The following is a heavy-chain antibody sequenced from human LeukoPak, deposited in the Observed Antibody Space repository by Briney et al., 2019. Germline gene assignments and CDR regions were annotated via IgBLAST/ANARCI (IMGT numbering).Heavy chain of an antibody. J-gene: IGHJ4*02. Sequence: SETLSLTCAVYGGSFSGYYWSWIRQPPGKGLEWIGEINHSGSTNYNPSLTSRVTISVDTSKNQFSLKLSSVPAADTAVYYCARRGDYDSSGSDYWGQGTLVTVSS. D-gene: IGHD3-22*01. CDR2: INHSGST. V-gene: IGHV4-34*01. CDR3: ARRGDYDSSGSDY. CDR1: GGSFSGYY.